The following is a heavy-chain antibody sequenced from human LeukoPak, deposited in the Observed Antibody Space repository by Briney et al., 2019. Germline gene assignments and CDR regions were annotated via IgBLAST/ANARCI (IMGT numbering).Heavy chain of an antibody. J-gene: IGHJ4*02. Sequence: GGSLRLSCAASGFTFSSYGMHWVRQAPGKGLEWVAVISYDGINKYYGDSVKGRFTISRDNSKNTLYLQMNSLRAEDTAVYYCAKGYSYGYGDLTDYWGQGTLVTVSS. D-gene: IGHD5-18*01. V-gene: IGHV3-30*18. CDR2: ISYDGINK. CDR1: GFTFSSYG. CDR3: AKGYSYGYGDLTDY.